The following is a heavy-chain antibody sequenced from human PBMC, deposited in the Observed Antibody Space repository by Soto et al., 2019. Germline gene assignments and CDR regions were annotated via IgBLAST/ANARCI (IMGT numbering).Heavy chain of an antibody. D-gene: IGHD3-9*01. Sequence: QVQLVQSGGGVVQPGRSLRLSCAASGFTFSNYALHWVRQAPGKGLEWVALISYDGKKTYYADSVKGRFTISTDNNNNMLSLHMTVLLREDTTVYFCARDLVFDPPLFDYCGQGALVTFSS. V-gene: IGHV3-30*14. CDR1: GFTFSNYA. CDR3: ARDLVFDPPLFDY. CDR2: ISYDGKKT. J-gene: IGHJ4*02.